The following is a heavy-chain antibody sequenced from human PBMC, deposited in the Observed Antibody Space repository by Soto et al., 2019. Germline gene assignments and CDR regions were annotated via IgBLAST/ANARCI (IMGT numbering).Heavy chain of an antibody. D-gene: IGHD2-8*01. V-gene: IGHV1-46*01. J-gene: IGHJ5*02. Sequence: QVQLVQSGTEVKKPGASVKVSCKASGYTFTSYYIHWVRQAPGQGLEWMGIINPSDGGTRYAQKLQGRVTMTRDTSTSTIYMEVTSLKSEDTAVYYCTREGNGKPFDPWGQATLVIVSS. CDR2: INPSDGGT. CDR1: GYTFTSYY. CDR3: TREGNGKPFDP.